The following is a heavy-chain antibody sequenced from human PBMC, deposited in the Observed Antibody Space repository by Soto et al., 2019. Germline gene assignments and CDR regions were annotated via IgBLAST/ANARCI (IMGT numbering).Heavy chain of an antibody. V-gene: IGHV4-31*03. Sequence: QVQLQESGPGLVKPSQTLSLTCTVSGGTISSGDYYWSWIRQHTGKGLEWIGYIYYSGSTYYNPSLKSRVTISVDTSKNQFSLKMSSVTATDTAVYYCARVYCSGGSCYEFDYWGQGTLVTVSS. CDR3: ARVYCSGGSCYEFDY. D-gene: IGHD2-15*01. CDR1: GGTISSGDYY. J-gene: IGHJ4*02. CDR2: IYYSGST.